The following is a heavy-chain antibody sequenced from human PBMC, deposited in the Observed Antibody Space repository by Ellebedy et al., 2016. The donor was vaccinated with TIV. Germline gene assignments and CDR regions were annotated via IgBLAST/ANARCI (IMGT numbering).Heavy chain of an antibody. V-gene: IGHV2-5*02. D-gene: IGHD6-19*01. Sequence: SGPTLVKPTQTLTLTCTFSGFSLNTSGVGVGWIRQPPTKALEWLALISLDDNKLYRPSLKSRLTITKDTSKNQVVLTMTNMDPVDTATYYCAHRRGSGWYDYWGQGTLVTVSS. J-gene: IGHJ4*02. CDR1: GFSLNTSGVG. CDR2: ISLDDNK. CDR3: AHRRGSGWYDY.